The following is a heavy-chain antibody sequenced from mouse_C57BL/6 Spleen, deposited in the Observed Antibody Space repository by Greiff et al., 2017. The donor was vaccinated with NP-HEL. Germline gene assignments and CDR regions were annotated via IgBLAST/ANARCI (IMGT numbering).Heavy chain of an antibody. CDR3: ARSSGYPAWFAY. D-gene: IGHD3-2*02. CDR1: GYTFTSYW. CDR2: INPSNGGT. V-gene: IGHV1-53*01. Sequence: QVHVKQPGTELVKPGASVKLSCKASGYTFTSYWMHWVKQRPGQGLEWIGNINPSNGGTNYNEKFKSKATLTVDKSSSTAYMQLSSLTSEDSAVYYCARSSGYPAWFAYWGQGTLVTVSA. J-gene: IGHJ3*01.